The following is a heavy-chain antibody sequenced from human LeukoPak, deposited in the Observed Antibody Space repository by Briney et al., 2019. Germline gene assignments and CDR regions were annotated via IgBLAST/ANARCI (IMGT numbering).Heavy chain of an antibody. D-gene: IGHD3-22*01. J-gene: IGHJ3*02. CDR2: IYSSGTT. CDR1: GGSISNSSYY. V-gene: IGHV4-39*07. Sequence: SETLSLTCTVSGGSISNSSYYWGWLRQPPGKGLEWIGSIYSSGTTYYNPSLKSRVTISVDTSKNQFSLKLSSVTAADTAVYYCARLPRRITMIGIGAFDIWGQGTMVTVSS. CDR3: ARLPRRITMIGIGAFDI.